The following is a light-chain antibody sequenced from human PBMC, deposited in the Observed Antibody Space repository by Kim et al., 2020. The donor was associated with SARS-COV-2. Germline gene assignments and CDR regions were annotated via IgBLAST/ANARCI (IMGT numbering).Light chain of an antibody. Sequence: AVVGRKYTSTSRASQSSSRYVNWYQQKPGKAPKLLIYTESRLQSGVPSRFSGRGSGTDFTLTISSLQPEDFATYYCQQSYRSPFTFGPGTKVDIK. CDR1: QSSSRY. CDR3: QQSYRSPFT. CDR2: TES. J-gene: IGKJ3*01. V-gene: IGKV1-39*01.